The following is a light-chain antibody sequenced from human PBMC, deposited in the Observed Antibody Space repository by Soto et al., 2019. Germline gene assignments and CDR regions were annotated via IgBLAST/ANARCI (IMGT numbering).Light chain of an antibody. CDR1: SSDIGDYNY. Sequence: QSALTQPAYVSGSPGQSITISCTGTSSDIGDYNYVSWYQQHPGKAPKLMIYEVSNRHSGVSNRFSGSKSGNTASLTISGIQAEDEADYYCSSYTSSSTLVFGGGTKLTVL. CDR2: EVS. J-gene: IGLJ2*01. V-gene: IGLV2-14*01. CDR3: SSYTSSSTLV.